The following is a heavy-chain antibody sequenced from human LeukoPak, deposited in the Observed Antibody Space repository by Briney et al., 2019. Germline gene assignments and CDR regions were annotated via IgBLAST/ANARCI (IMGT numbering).Heavy chain of an antibody. D-gene: IGHD3-22*01. J-gene: IGHJ4*02. Sequence: GGSLRLSCAASGFTFSSYSMNWVRQAPGKGLEWVSSISSSSSYIYYADSVKGRFTISRDHAKNSLYLQMNSLRAEDTAVYYCARDLTTYYYDSSGPLGYWGQGTLVTVSS. CDR1: GFTFSSYS. CDR2: ISSSSSYI. CDR3: ARDLTTYYYDSSGPLGY. V-gene: IGHV3-21*01.